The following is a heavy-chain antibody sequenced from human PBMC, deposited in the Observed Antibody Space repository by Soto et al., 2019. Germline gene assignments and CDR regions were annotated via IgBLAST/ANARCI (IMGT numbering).Heavy chain of an antibody. V-gene: IGHV4-59*08. CDR1: VASINGHY. Sequence: SETLSLACTVSVASINGHYWNWIRQSPGKGLEWIAYMYDSGTTNYNPSLKSRVTISVDTSKNQVSLKLSSVTAADTAVYYCARFQRVEPAPTYDYYYIDVWGKGTTVTVSS. CDR2: MYDSGTT. J-gene: IGHJ6*03. D-gene: IGHD2-2*01. CDR3: ARFQRVEPAPTYDYYYIDV.